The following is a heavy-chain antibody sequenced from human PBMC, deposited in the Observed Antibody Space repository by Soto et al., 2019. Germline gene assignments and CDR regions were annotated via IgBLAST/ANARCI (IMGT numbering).Heavy chain of an antibody. CDR1: GFTFSSYS. V-gene: IGHV3-21*01. J-gene: IGHJ5*02. Sequence: GSLRLSCAASGFTFSSYSMNWVRQAPGKGLEWVSSIRSSSSYIYYADSVKGRFTISRDNAKNSLYLQMNSLRAEDTAVYYCARSRRAAPGTVRFDPWGQGTLVTGSP. CDR2: IRSSSSYI. D-gene: IGHD6-13*01. CDR3: ARSRRAAPGTVRFDP.